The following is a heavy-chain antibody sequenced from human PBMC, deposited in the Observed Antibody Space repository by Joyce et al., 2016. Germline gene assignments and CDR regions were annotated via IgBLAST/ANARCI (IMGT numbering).Heavy chain of an antibody. CDR3: NKDRAP. D-gene: IGHD3-10*01. CDR1: GFTFSDHY. V-gene: IGHV3-72*01. J-gene: IGHJ5*02. Sequence: EVQLVGSGGGLVQPGGSLRLSCAASGFTFSDHYMDWVRQAQGKGREWSARIRNKANSYTTEYAASVKGRFTISRDDSKNSLYLQMDSLKTEDTAVYYCNKDRAPWGQGTLVTVSS. CDR2: IRNKANSYTT.